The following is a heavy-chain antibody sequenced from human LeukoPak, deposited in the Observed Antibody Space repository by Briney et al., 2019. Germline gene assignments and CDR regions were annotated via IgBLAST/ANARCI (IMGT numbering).Heavy chain of an antibody. V-gene: IGHV4-4*09. D-gene: IGHD2-21*01. Sequence: SETLSLTCTVSGGSIGGYYWSWIRQSPGKGLEWIGYIYTTGRANYNPSLKSRVTISVDTSKNQFSLKLNSVTAADTAVYYCAKILGSGVWYGFDIWGQGTMVTVSS. CDR2: IYTTGRA. CDR1: GGSIGGYY. J-gene: IGHJ3*02. CDR3: AKILGSGVWYGFDI.